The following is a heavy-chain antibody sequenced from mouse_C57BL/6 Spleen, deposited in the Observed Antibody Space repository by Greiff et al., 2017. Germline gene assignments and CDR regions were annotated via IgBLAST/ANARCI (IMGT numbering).Heavy chain of an antibody. J-gene: IGHJ1*03. V-gene: IGHV5-4*03. Sequence: EVMLVESGGGLVKPGGSLKLSCAASGFTFSSYAMSWVRQTPEKRLEWVATISDGGSYTYYPDNVKGRFTISRDNAKNNLYLQMSHLKSEDTAMYYCARGTTVVARNWYFDVWGTGTTVTVSS. CDR1: GFTFSSYA. D-gene: IGHD1-1*01. CDR3: ARGTTVVARNWYFDV. CDR2: ISDGGSYT.